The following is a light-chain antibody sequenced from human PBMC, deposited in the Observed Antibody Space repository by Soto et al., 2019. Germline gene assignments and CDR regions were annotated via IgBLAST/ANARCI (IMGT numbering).Light chain of an antibody. CDR2: EVS. Sequence: QSVLTQPASVSGSPGQSITISCTGSRSDVGGYNYVSWYQQHPGKAPQVLIYEVSNRPSGVSNRFSGSKSGSTASLIISRLQTEDEADYYCVSYTSSTTYVFGTGTKLTVL. CDR3: VSYTSSTTYV. V-gene: IGLV2-14*01. J-gene: IGLJ1*01. CDR1: RSDVGGYNY.